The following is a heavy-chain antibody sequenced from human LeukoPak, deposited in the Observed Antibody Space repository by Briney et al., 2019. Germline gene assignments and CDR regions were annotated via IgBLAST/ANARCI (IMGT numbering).Heavy chain of an antibody. V-gene: IGHV4-59*01. CDR2: FYHSGGT. CDR1: GVSISSYY. J-gene: IGHJ5*02. CDR3: ARLSGYYGYVNL. Sequence: SETLSLTCNVSGVSISSYYWSWIRQPPGKGLEWIGYFYHSGGTNYNPSFGSRLTISINTSRRQVSLTLRSVTPADSAVYYCARLSGYYGYVNLWGQGTLVTVSS. D-gene: IGHD3-22*01.